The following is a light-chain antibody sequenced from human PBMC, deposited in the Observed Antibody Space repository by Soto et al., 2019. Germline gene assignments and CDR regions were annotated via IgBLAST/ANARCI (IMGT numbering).Light chain of an antibody. CDR1: SSNIGNNY. V-gene: IGLV1-51*01. CDR2: DNN. Sequence: QSVLTQPPSVSAAPGQTVTISCSGSSSNIGNNYVSWYQQLPGTAPKLLIYDNNKRPSGIPDRFSGSKSGTSATLGITGLQTGDEADFYCGTWDSSLSAYVFGTGTKLTAL. CDR3: GTWDSSLSAYV. J-gene: IGLJ1*01.